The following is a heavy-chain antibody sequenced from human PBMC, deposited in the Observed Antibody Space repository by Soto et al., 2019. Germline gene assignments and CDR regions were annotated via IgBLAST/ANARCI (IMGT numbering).Heavy chain of an antibody. CDR2: ISGSGYTS. CDR3: ARETHHGSGLAQADY. CDR1: GFTFSDYY. Sequence: GGSLRLSCAASGFTFSDYYMSWIRQAPGKGLEWVSGISGSGYTSYYADSVKGRFTISRDNSKNTLYLQTTSLRVDDTALYYCARETHHGSGLAQADYWGQGTLVTVSS. J-gene: IGHJ4*02. V-gene: IGHV3-23*01. D-gene: IGHD3-10*01.